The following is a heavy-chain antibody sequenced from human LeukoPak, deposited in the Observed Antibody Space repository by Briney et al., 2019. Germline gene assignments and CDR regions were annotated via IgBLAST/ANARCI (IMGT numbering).Heavy chain of an antibody. CDR2: IFRSGST. D-gene: IGHD2-8*01. Sequence: NPSETLSLTCTVSGGSISSGGYYWGWIRQPPGKGLEWIGSIFRSGSTYYNPSLRSRVTISVDTSKNQLSLRLRSVTAADTAVYYCARLYEGKRPPDYWGQGTLVTVSS. V-gene: IGHV4-39*01. CDR1: GGSISSGGYY. CDR3: ARLYEGKRPPDY. J-gene: IGHJ4*02.